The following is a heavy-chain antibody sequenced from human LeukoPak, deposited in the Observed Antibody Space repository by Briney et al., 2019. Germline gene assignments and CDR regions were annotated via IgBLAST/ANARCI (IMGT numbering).Heavy chain of an antibody. D-gene: IGHD6-6*01. Sequence: SETLSLTCTVSGGSISSYYWSWIRQPPGKGLEWIGYIYTSGSTNYNPSLKSRVTISVDMSKIQFSLKLSSVTAADTAVYYCARGYSSSYKTIYYSYYWGQGTLVTLSS. J-gene: IGHJ4*02. CDR1: GGSISSYY. V-gene: IGHV4-4*09. CDR2: IYTSGST. CDR3: ARGYSSSYKTIYYSYY.